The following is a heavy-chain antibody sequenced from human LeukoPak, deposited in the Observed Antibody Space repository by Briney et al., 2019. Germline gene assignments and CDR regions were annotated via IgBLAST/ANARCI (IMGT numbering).Heavy chain of an antibody. D-gene: IGHD3-16*01. CDR2: IYYSGST. V-gene: IGHV4-59*01. J-gene: IGHJ4*02. CDR1: GGSISSYY. Sequence: PSETRSLTCTVSGGSISSYYWSWIRQPPGKGLEWIGYIYYSGSTNYNPALKSRVTISVDTSKNQFSLKLSSVTPADTAVYYCARVPPNGLRAYYFDYWGQGTLVTVSS. CDR3: ARVPPNGLRAYYFDY.